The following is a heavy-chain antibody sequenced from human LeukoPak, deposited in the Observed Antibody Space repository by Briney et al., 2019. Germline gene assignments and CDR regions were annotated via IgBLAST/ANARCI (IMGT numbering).Heavy chain of an antibody. CDR2: ISSSVGNSK. CDR1: GFTFTCCG. D-gene: IGHD6-25*01. V-gene: IGHV3-30*18. J-gene: IGHJ4*02. Sequence: GGSLRLSCATSGFTFTCCGMHWGRQASGKGLEWVAAISSSVGNSKYYADSVKGRFTISRDNSKNTVYLQMNSLRADDTAVYYCAKWSGNRTLYYFDYWGQGTLVTVSS. CDR3: AKWSGNRTLYYFDY.